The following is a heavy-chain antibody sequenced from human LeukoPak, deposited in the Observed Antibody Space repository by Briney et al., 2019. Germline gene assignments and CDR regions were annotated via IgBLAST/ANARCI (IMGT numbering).Heavy chain of an antibody. V-gene: IGHV4-39*01. CDR2: IYYSVST. CDR3: ARQGSGGAYDFWSGYYRGTFDY. Sequence: SETLSLTCTVSGGSISSSSYYWGWIRQPPGKGLEWIGSIYYSVSTYYNPSLKSRVTISVDTSKNQFSLKLSSVTAADTAVYYCARQGSGGAYDFWSGYYRGTFDYWGQGTLVTVSS. CDR1: GGSISSSSYY. J-gene: IGHJ4*02. D-gene: IGHD3-3*01.